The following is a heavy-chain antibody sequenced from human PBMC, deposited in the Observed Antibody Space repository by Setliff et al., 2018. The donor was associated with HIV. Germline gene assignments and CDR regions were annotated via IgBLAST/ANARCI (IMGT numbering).Heavy chain of an antibody. D-gene: IGHD3-3*01. J-gene: IGHJ4*02. V-gene: IGHV1-18*01. Sequence: ASVKVSCKASGYTFSSYGISWVRQAPGQGLEWMGWISTYNGNRNYAQKLQDRVTMTTDTSTNTAYMVLTSLRSDDTAVYYCARLGDFWSGYYYFDYWGQGTLVTVSS. CDR1: GYTFSSYG. CDR3: ARLGDFWSGYYYFDY. CDR2: ISTYNGNR.